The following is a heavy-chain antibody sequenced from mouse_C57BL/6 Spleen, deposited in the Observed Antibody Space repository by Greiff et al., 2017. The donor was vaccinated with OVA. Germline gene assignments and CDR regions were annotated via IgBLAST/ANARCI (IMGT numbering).Heavy chain of an antibody. D-gene: IGHD2-12*01. Sequence: VQLQQSGPELVKPGASVKISCKASGYSFTGYYMNWVKQSPEKSLEWIGEINPSTGGTTYNQKFKAKATLTVDKSSSTAYMQLKSLTSEDAAVYYCARPYYSPYWYFDVWGTGTTVTVSS. J-gene: IGHJ1*03. CDR3: ARPYYSPYWYFDV. CDR1: GYSFTGYY. V-gene: IGHV1-42*01. CDR2: INPSTGGT.